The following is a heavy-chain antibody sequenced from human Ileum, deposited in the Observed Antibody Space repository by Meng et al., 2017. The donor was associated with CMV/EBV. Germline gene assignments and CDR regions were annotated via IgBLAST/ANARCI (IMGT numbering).Heavy chain of an antibody. CDR2: LYYSGT. Sequence: VSGVSISSYIHYWDWLRQPPGKGLEWIGSLYYSGTYYNPSVKSRVTISVDTSKNQFSLRLSSVTAADTAVYYCARHYYDSSGRPFDYWGQGTLVTVSS. D-gene: IGHD3-22*01. V-gene: IGHV4-39*01. CDR1: GVSISSYIHY. J-gene: IGHJ4*02. CDR3: ARHYYDSSGRPFDY.